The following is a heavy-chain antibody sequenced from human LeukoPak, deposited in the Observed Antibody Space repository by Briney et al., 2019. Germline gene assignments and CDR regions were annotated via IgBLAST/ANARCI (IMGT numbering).Heavy chain of an antibody. J-gene: IGHJ4*02. D-gene: IGHD3-10*01. V-gene: IGHV4-31*03. CDR3: ARDRRITMVRGVITTFDY. CDR1: GGSISSGGYY. Sequence: TSETLSLTCTVSGGSISSGGYYWSWIRQHPGKGLEWIGYIYYSGSTYYNPSLKSRVTISVDTSKNQFSPKLSSVTAADTAVYYCARDRRITMVRGVITTFDYWGQGTLVTVSS. CDR2: IYYSGST.